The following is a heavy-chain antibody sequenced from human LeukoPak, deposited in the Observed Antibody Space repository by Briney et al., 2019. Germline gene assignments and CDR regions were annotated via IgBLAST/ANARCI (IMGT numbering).Heavy chain of an antibody. Sequence: ASETLSLTCTVSGDSISSGDYYWSWIRQPAGKGLEWIGSIYYSGSTYYNPSLKSRVTISVDTSKNQFSLKLSSVTAADTAVYYCARDKGYCSGGSCYSDAFDIWGQGTMVTVSS. CDR1: GDSISSGDYY. D-gene: IGHD2-15*01. V-gene: IGHV4-39*07. CDR2: IYYSGST. J-gene: IGHJ3*02. CDR3: ARDKGYCSGGSCYSDAFDI.